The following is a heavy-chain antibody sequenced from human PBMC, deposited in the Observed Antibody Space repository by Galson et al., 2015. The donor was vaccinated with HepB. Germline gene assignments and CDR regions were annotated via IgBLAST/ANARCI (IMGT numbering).Heavy chain of an antibody. CDR2: VKQDGSEK. V-gene: IGHV3-7*01. Sequence: SLRLSCAASGFTFSSYWMNWVRQAPGKGLEWVANVKQDGSEKYFVDSVKGRFTISRDNAKNSLYLQMNSLRTEDTAVYFCARVPEDTRSSFKRPFDYWGQGTLVTVSS. CDR3: ARVPEDTRSSFKRPFDY. J-gene: IGHJ4*02. D-gene: IGHD2-15*01. CDR1: GFTFSSYW.